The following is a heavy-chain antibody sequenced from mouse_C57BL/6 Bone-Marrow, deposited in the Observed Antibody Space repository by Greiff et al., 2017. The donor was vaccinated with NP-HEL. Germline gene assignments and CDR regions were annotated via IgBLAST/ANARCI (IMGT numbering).Heavy chain of an antibody. CDR2: IYPGSGST. Sequence: QVQLQQPGAELVKPGASVKMSCKASGYTFTSYWITWVKQRPGQGLEWIGDIYPGSGSTNYNEKFKSKATLTVDTSSSTSYMQLSSRTSEDSAVYYGARGGLLLLYAMDYWGQGTSVTVSS. D-gene: IGHD2-3*01. CDR3: ARGGLLLLYAMDY. J-gene: IGHJ4*01. V-gene: IGHV1-55*01. CDR1: GYTFTSYW.